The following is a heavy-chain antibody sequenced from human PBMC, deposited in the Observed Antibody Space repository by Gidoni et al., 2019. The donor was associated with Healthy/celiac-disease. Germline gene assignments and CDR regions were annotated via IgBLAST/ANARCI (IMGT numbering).Heavy chain of an antibody. D-gene: IGHD1-7*01. V-gene: IGHV4-34*01. CDR2: INHSGST. Sequence: QVQLQQWGAGLLKPSETLSLTCAVYGGSFSGYYWSWIRQPPGQGLDWIGEINHSGSTNYNPSLKSRVTISVDTPKNQFSLKLSSVTAADTAVYYCARGRRITGTTNDYYGMDVWGQGTTVTVSS. CDR3: ARGRRITGTTNDYYGMDV. CDR1: GGSFSGYY. J-gene: IGHJ6*02.